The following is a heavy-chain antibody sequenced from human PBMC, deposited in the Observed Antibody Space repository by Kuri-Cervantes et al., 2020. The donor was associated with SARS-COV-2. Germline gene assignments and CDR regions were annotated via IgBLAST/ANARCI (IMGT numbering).Heavy chain of an antibody. CDR2: IIPIFGTA. CDR1: GYTFTSYG. CDR3: TTDGAGTTPVDF. J-gene: IGHJ4*02. D-gene: IGHD1-7*01. Sequence: SVKVSCKASGYTFTSYGNSWVRQAPGQGLEWMGGIIPIFGTANYAQKFQGRVTITADKSTSTAYMELSSLRPEDTAVYYCTTDGAGTTPVDFWGQGTLVTVSS. V-gene: IGHV1-69*06.